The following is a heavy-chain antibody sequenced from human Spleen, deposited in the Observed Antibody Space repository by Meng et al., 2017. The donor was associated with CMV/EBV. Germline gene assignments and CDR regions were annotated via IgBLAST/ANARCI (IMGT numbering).Heavy chain of an antibody. CDR2: TYYRSKWYN. CDR1: NSAA. D-gene: IGHD5-24*01. V-gene: IGHV6-1*01. Sequence: NSAAWNWIRKSPSRGLEWLGRTYYRSKWYNDYAVSVKSRITINPDTSKNQFSLQLNSVTPEDTAVYYCARDLGDGYTKEGDEGAFDIWGQGTMVTVSS. J-gene: IGHJ3*02. CDR3: ARDLGDGYTKEGDEGAFDI.